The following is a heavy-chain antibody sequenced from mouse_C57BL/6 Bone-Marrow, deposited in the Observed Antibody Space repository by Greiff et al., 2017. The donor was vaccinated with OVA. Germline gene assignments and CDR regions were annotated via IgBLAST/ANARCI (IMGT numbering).Heavy chain of an antibody. CDR2: IYPRSGNT. Sequence: QVQLKQSGAELARPGASVKLSCKASGYTFTSYGISWVKQRTGQGLEWIGEIYPRSGNTYYNEKFKGKATLTADKSSSTAYMELRSLTSEDSAVYICARIGVYYDYDGFAYWGQGTLVTVSA. V-gene: IGHV1-81*01. CDR3: ARIGVYYDYDGFAY. D-gene: IGHD2-4*01. J-gene: IGHJ3*01. CDR1: GYTFTSYG.